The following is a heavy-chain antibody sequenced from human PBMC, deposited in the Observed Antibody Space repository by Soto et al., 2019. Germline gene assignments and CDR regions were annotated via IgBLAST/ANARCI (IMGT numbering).Heavy chain of an antibody. Sequence: GGSLRLSCVASGFTFKTFPMSWVRQAPGKGLDWVSVIYSAGSADFADSVKGRFTISRDNSKNTLYLQMSSLRAEDTAVYYCARVPSSSYHYFDYWGQGTLVTVSS. CDR2: IYSAGSA. CDR3: ARVPSSSYHYFDY. CDR1: GFTFKTFP. V-gene: IGHV3-66*01. D-gene: IGHD6-13*01. J-gene: IGHJ4*02.